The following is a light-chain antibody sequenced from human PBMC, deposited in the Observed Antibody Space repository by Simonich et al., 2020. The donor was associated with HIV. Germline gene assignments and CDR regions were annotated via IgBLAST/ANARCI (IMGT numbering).Light chain of an antibody. CDR1: TPNIGAYYD. J-gene: IGLJ2*01. CDR3: QSYDSSLSGLVV. V-gene: IGLV1-40*01. Sequence: QFVLTQPPSVSGAPGQRVTISCSVSTPNIGAYYDVHWYQQLPGTAPKLLIYGNTNRPSGVPDRFSGSKSGTSASLAITGLQAEDEADYYCQSYDSSLSGLVVFGGGTKLTVL. CDR2: GNT.